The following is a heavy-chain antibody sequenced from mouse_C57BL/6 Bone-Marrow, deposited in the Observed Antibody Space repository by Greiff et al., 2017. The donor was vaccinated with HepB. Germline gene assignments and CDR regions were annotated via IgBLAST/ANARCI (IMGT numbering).Heavy chain of an antibody. CDR3: ARGGYFDV. V-gene: IGHV1-82*01. Sequence: QVQLQQSGPELVKPGASVKISCKASGYAFSSSWMNWVKQRPGKGLEWIGRIYPGVGDTNYNGKFKGKATLTADKSSSTAYMQLSSLTSEDSAVYFCARGGYFDVWGTGTTVTVSS. CDR2: IYPGVGDT. CDR1: GYAFSSSW. J-gene: IGHJ1*03.